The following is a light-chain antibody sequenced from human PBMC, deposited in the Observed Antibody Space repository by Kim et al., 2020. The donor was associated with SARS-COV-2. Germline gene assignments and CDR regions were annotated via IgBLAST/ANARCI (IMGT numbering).Light chain of an antibody. CDR1: SGSIASNY. J-gene: IGLJ3*02. CDR2: EDN. V-gene: IGLV6-57*03. CDR3: QSYDSSSWV. Sequence: GKAVTNASTRSSGSIASNYVQWSQQSPGSAPTTVIYEDNQRPSGVPDRFSGSIDSSSNSASLTISGLKTEDEADYYCQSYDSSSWVFGGGTQLTVL.